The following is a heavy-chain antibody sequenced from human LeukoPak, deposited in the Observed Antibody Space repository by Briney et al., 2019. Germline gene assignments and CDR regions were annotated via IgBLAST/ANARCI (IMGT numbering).Heavy chain of an antibody. D-gene: IGHD6-13*01. V-gene: IGHV3-33*01. Sequence: PGGSLRLSCAASGFSLSAYGVHWVRQAPGKGLEWVAVIWYDGTSKDYADSVRGRVTFSRDNSKNTLYLQMNSLTVEDTAVYCARSRSSSLIDYWGQGTLVTASS. J-gene: IGHJ4*02. CDR3: ARSRSSSLIDY. CDR1: GFSLSAYG. CDR2: IWYDGTSK.